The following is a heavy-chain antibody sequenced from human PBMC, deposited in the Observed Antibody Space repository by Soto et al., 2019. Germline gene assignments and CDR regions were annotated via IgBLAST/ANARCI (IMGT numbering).Heavy chain of an antibody. D-gene: IGHD2-15*01. Sequence: PSETLSLTCAVYGGSFSGYYWSWIRQPPGKGLEWIGEINHSGSTNYNPSLKSRVTISVDTSKNQFSLKLSSVTAADTAVYYCARGRVVVVAANRSYYYYYGMDVWGQGTTVTVSS. CDR1: GGSFSGYY. J-gene: IGHJ6*02. CDR2: INHSGST. V-gene: IGHV4-34*01. CDR3: ARGRVVVVAANRSYYYYYGMDV.